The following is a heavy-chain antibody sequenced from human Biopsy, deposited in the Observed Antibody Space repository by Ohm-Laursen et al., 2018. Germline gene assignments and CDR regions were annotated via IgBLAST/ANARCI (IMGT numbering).Heavy chain of an antibody. CDR2: IYYRGSTA. Sequence: SETLSLTCAVSGDSVRSGSFYWTWIRQPPGQGLEYIGYIYYRGSTANYNPSLESRVTISVDTSKNQFSQKLSSVTAADTAGYYCARGQALKSFDYWGQGTLVTVSS. V-gene: IGHV4-61*01. CDR1: GDSVRSGSFY. CDR3: ARGQALKSFDY. J-gene: IGHJ4*02.